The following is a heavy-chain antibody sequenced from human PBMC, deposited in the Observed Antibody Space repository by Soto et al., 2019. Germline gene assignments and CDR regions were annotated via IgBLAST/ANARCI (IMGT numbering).Heavy chain of an antibody. CDR2: IKEDGSET. CDR1: GFTFSSHW. Sequence: EVQLVESGGGLVQPGGSLRLSCAASGFTFSSHWMSWVRQAPGKGLEWVANIKEDGSETHYADAVKGRFTTSRDNAKNSLYLQMKFLGVEDTAVYYCAGHNSGDYGYWGQGTVVTVS. J-gene: IGHJ1*01. V-gene: IGHV3-7*04. CDR3: AGHNSGDYGY. D-gene: IGHD4-17*01.